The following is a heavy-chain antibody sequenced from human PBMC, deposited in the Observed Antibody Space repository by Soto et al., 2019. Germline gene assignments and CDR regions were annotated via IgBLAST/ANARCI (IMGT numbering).Heavy chain of an antibody. D-gene: IGHD3-9*01. CDR1: GYTFTSYG. CDR2: ISAYNGNT. V-gene: IGHV1-18*01. Sequence: ASVKVSCKASGYTFTSYGISWVRQAPGQGLEWMGWISAYNGNTNYAQKLQGRVTMTTDTSTSTAYMELRSLRSGDTAVYYCARSIDTDYDILTGYHDYWGQGTLVTVS. J-gene: IGHJ4*02. CDR3: ARSIDTDYDILTGYHDY.